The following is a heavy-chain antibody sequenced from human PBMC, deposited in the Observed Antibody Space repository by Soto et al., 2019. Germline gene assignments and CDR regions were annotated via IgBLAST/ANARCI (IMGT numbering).Heavy chain of an antibody. V-gene: IGHV1-69*06. CDR2: IIPIFGTA. CDR3: EGEGMGGGYYYYGMDV. D-gene: IGHD3-16*01. Sequence: QVQLVQSGAEVKKPGSSVKVSCKASGGTFSSYAISWVRQAPGQGLEWMGGIIPIFGTANYAQKSQGRDTITGNKSTSTAYMEVSSLRAADRGVYYCEGEGMGGGYYYYGMDVWGQGTTVTVSS. J-gene: IGHJ6*02. CDR1: GGTFSSYA.